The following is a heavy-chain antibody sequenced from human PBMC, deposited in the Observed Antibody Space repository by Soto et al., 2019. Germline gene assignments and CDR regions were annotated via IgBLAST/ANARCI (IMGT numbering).Heavy chain of an antibody. CDR3: AKVSAYSSGYVDY. J-gene: IGHJ4*02. V-gene: IGHV3-23*01. CDR1: VFTFTSYG. D-gene: IGHD5-18*01. Sequence: GWSLRLSCASSVFTFTSYGMTWVRQAPGKGPEWVSIISGSGGSTAYADSVKGQFAISRDNSKNTLYLQMNSLRAEDTAVYYCAKVSAYSSGYVDYWGQGTLVTVSS. CDR2: ISGSGGST.